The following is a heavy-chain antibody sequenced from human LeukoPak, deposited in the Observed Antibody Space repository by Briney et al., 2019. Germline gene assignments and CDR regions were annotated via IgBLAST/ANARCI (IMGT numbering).Heavy chain of an antibody. V-gene: IGHV1-2*02. CDR2: INPNSGGT. D-gene: IGHD6-19*01. CDR1: GSTFIGYY. CDR3: ATTGAHSSGWYLY. Sequence: GASVKVSCKASGSTFIGYYMNWVREAPGQGLEWMGWINPNSGGTNYAQKFQGRVTMTRDTSISTAYMELSRLRSDDTAVYYCATTGAHSSGWYLYWGQGTLVTVSS. J-gene: IGHJ4*02.